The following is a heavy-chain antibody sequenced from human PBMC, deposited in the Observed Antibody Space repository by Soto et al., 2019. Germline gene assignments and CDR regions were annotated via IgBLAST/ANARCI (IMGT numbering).Heavy chain of an antibody. CDR3: ARLGIAAAGNPGP. V-gene: IGHV5-10-1*01. D-gene: IGHD6-13*01. CDR1: GYSFTTYW. J-gene: IGHJ5*02. Sequence: GESLKISCKGSGYSFTTYWLSWVRQMPGKGLEWMGRIDPSDSYTNYSPSFQGHVTISADKSISAAYLQWSSLKASDTAMYYCARLGIAAAGNPGPWGQGTLVTVS. CDR2: IDPSDSYT.